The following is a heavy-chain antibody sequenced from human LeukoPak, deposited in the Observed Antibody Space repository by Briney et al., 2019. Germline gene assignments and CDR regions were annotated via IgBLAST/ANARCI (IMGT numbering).Heavy chain of an antibody. CDR1: GGTFSSYT. D-gene: IGHD3-22*01. Sequence: SVEVSCKASGGTFSSYTISWVRQAPGQGLEWMGRIIPILGIANYAQKFQGRVTITADKSTSTAYMELSSLRSEDTAVYYCARGGRSGYYYVDYWGQGTLVTVSS. V-gene: IGHV1-69*02. CDR2: IIPILGIA. J-gene: IGHJ4*02. CDR3: ARGGRSGYYYVDY.